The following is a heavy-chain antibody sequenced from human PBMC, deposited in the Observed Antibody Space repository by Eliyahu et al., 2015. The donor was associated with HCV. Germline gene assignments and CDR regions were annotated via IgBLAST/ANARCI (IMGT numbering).Heavy chain of an antibody. V-gene: IGHV2-5*01. Sequence: QITLKESGPTLVKPTQTLTLTCTFSGFSLSTSGVGVGWIRQPPGKALEWLALIYWNDDKRYSPSLKSRLTITKDTSKNQVVLTMTNMDPVDTATYYCAHRGHSGYYYAGGGYFDYWGQGTLVTVSS. CDR1: GFSLSTSGVG. CDR3: AHRGHSGYYYAGGGYFDY. CDR2: IYWNDDK. D-gene: IGHD3-22*01. J-gene: IGHJ4*02.